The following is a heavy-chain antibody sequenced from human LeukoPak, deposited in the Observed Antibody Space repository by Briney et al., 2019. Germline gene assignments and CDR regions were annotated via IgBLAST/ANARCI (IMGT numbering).Heavy chain of an antibody. Sequence: GGSLRLSCAASGFTFSSYTMNWVRQAPGKGLEWVSAIDGSGGSTHYADSVKGRFTISRDNSKNTLYLQMNTLRAEDTAVYYCAKGGPDWGSYFDYWGQGTLVTVSS. CDR2: IDGSGGST. D-gene: IGHD7-27*01. V-gene: IGHV3-23*01. CDR1: GFTFSSYT. J-gene: IGHJ4*02. CDR3: AKGGPDWGSYFDY.